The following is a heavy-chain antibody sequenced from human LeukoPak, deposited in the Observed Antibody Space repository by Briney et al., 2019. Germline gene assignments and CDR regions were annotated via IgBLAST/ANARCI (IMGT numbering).Heavy chain of an antibody. D-gene: IGHD2-2*01. CDR1: GGSFSGYY. CDR3: ASTPRVPAAFFDY. CDR2: INHSGST. Sequence: SETLSLTCAVYGGSFSGYYWSWIRQPPGKGLEWIGEINHSGSTNYNPSLKSRVTISVDTSKNQFSLELSSVTAADTAVYYCASTPRVPAAFFDYWGQGTLVTVSS. V-gene: IGHV4-34*01. J-gene: IGHJ4*02.